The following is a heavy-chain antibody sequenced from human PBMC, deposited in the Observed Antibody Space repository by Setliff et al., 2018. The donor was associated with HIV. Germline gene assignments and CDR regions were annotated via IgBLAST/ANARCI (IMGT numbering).Heavy chain of an antibody. Sequence: PSETLSLTCIVSGGSISSGTYYWGWIRQPPGKGLEYIGSAFYSDNTYYKPSLKNRVTISVDTSKNQFSLKLTSVTAADTAVYYCAREVGHRSGYYRGSFDYWGQGTLVNVSS. V-gene: IGHV4-39*07. CDR2: AFYSDNT. CDR1: GGSISSGTYY. J-gene: IGHJ4*02. CDR3: AREVGHRSGYYRGSFDY. D-gene: IGHD6-19*01.